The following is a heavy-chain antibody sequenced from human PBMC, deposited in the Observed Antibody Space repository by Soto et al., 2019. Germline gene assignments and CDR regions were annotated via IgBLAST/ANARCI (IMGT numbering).Heavy chain of an antibody. V-gene: IGHV3-30*18. Sequence: PGGSLRLSCAASGFTFSSYGMHWVRQAPGKGLEWVAVISYDGGNKYYADSVKGRFTISRDNSKNTLYLQMNSLRAEDTAVYYCAKQDLSSGLGYWGQGTLVTVSS. CDR3: AKQDLSSGLGY. D-gene: IGHD6-19*01. J-gene: IGHJ4*02. CDR2: ISYDGGNK. CDR1: GFTFSSYG.